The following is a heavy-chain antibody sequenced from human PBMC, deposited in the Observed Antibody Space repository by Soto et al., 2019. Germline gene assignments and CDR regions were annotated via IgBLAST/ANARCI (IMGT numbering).Heavy chain of an antibody. CDR2: INPNSGGT. D-gene: IGHD2-15*01. J-gene: IGHJ6*02. V-gene: IGHV1-2*02. Sequence: ASVKVSCKASGYTFTGYYMHWVRQAPGQGLEWMGWINPNSGGTNYAQKFQGRVTMTRDTSISTAYMELSRLRSDDTAVYYCAVADQYCSGGSCYSGYYYGMDVWGQGTTVTVSS. CDR1: GYTFTGYY. CDR3: AVADQYCSGGSCYSGYYYGMDV.